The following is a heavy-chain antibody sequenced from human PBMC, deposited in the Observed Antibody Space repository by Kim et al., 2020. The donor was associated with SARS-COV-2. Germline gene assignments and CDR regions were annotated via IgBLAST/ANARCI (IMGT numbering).Heavy chain of an antibody. J-gene: IGHJ4*02. Sequence: NPSLKSRVTISVDTSKNQFSLKLSSVTAADTAVYYCARHQDTAMVFPFDYWGQGTLVTVSS. CDR3: ARHQDTAMVFPFDY. D-gene: IGHD5-18*01. V-gene: IGHV4-39*01.